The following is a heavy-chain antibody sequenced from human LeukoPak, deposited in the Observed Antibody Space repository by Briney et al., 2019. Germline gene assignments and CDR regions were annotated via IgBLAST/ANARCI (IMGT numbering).Heavy chain of an antibody. CDR2: INTNTGNP. D-gene: IGHD4-23*01. Sequence: ASVKVSCKASGYTFTSYAMNWVRQAPGQGLEWMGWINTNTGNPTYAQGFTGRFVFSLDTSVSTAYLQISSLKAEDTAVYYCVREDYGGNSGGSGYWGQGTLVTVSS. J-gene: IGHJ4*02. V-gene: IGHV7-4-1*02. CDR1: GYTFTSYA. CDR3: VREDYGGNSGGSGY.